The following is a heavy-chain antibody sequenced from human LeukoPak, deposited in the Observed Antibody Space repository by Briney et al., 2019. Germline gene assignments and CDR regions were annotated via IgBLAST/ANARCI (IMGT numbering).Heavy chain of an antibody. CDR2: INPNSGGT. V-gene: IGHV1-2*02. CDR1: GYTFTGYY. J-gene: IGHJ5*02. CDR3: ARPNCSGGSCYLYNWFDP. D-gene: IGHD2-15*01. Sequence: GASVKVSCKAFGYTFTGYYMHWVRQAPGQGLEWMGWINPNSGGTNYAQKFQGRVTMTRDTSISTAYMELSRLRSDDTAVYYCARPNCSGGSCYLYNWFDPWGQGTLVTVSS.